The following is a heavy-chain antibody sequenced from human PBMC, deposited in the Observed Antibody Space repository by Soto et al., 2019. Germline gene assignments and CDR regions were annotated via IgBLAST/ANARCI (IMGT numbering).Heavy chain of an antibody. D-gene: IGHD4-17*01. CDR2: ISYSGTT. Sequence: QVQLQESGPGLLKPSQTLSLTGPVSGAPISSGNYYWGWIRQPPGKGREWIGFISYSGTTHYSASLRSRVSISVDTSKNQFSLDLSSVTAADTAVYYCATMGTPVTGLYYFDYWGQGTLVTVSS. J-gene: IGHJ4*02. CDR3: ATMGTPVTGLYYFDY. V-gene: IGHV4-30-4*01. CDR1: GAPISSGNYY.